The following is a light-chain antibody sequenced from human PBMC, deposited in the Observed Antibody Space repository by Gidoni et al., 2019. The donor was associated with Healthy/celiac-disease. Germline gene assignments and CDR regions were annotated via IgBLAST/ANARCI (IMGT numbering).Light chain of an antibody. V-gene: IGKV1-39*01. J-gene: IGKJ1*01. Sequence: DIQITHSPSSLSASVGDRVTITRRASQSISSYLKWYQQKPGKAPKLLIYAASSLQSGVPSRFSGSGSGTDFILIISSLQPEDFATYYCQQSYSTPPWTFGQGTKVEIK. CDR3: QQSYSTPPWT. CDR1: QSISSY. CDR2: AAS.